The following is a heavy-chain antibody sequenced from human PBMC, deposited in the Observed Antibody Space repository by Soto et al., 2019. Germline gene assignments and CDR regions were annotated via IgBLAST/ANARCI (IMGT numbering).Heavy chain of an antibody. CDR2: ISYDGSNK. Sequence: QVQLVESGGDVVQPGRSLRLSCAASGFTFSSYGMHWVRQAPGKGLEWVAVISYDGSNKYYADSVKGRFTISRDNSKNTLYLQMNSLRAEDTAVYYCAKGSYGSGTWGQGTLVTVSS. D-gene: IGHD3-10*01. V-gene: IGHV3-30*18. J-gene: IGHJ5*02. CDR1: GFTFSSYG. CDR3: AKGSYGSGT.